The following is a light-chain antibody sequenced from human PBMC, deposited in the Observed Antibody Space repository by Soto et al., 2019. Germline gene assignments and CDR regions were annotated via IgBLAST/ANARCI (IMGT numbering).Light chain of an antibody. CDR3: QSYDSSLSGYV. Sequence: QSVLTQPPSVSGAPGQRVNISCTGSSSNIGAGYDVHWYQQFPGTAPKLLIYGNSNRPSGVPDRFSGSKSGTSVSLAITGLQAEDEADYYCQSYDSSLSGYVFGTGTKVTVL. CDR1: SSNIGAGYD. V-gene: IGLV1-40*01. CDR2: GNS. J-gene: IGLJ1*01.